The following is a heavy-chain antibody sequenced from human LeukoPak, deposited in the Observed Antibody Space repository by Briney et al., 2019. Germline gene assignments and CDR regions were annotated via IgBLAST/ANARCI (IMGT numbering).Heavy chain of an antibody. V-gene: IGHV3-7*03. CDR3: ARSVGSYYDLSDY. CDR2: IREERGQE. CDR1: GFTFSSYS. J-gene: IGHJ4*02. Sequence: GGSLRLSCAASGFTFSSYSMNWVRQAPGKGLEWVANIREERGQEYYVDSVKGRFTISKNSAKNSLYLQMNTLRVEDTAMYYCARSVGSYYDLSDYWGQGTLVTVSS. D-gene: IGHD1-26*01.